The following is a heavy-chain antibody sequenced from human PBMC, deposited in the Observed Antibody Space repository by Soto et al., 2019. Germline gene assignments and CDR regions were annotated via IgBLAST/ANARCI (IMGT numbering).Heavy chain of an antibody. CDR3: VRDGTKNLRDWFDP. V-gene: IGHV1-69*13. Sequence: AVKVSCKASGGTFSSYAISWVRQAPGQGLEWMGGIIPIFGTANYAQKFQGRVTITADESTSTAYMELSSLRSEDTAMYYCVRDGTKNLRDWFDPWGQGILVTVSS. CDR2: IIPIFGTA. J-gene: IGHJ5*02. D-gene: IGHD1-1*01. CDR1: GGTFSSYA.